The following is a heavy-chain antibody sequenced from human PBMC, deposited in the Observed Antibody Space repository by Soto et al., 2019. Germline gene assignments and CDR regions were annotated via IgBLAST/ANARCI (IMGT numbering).Heavy chain of an antibody. CDR3: ARGGSAGVYYYYGMDV. J-gene: IGHJ6*02. V-gene: IGHV1-69*13. CDR1: GGTFSSYA. D-gene: IGHD3-10*01. Sequence: VKVSCKASGGTFSSYAISWVRQAPGQGLEWMGGIIPIFGTANYAQKFQGRVTITADESTSTAYMELSSLRSEDTAVYYCARGGSAGVYYYYGMDVWGQGTTVTVSS. CDR2: IIPIFGTA.